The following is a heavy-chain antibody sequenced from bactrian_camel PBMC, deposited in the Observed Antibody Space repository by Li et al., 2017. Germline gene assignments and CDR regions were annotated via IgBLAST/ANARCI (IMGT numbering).Heavy chain of an antibody. Sequence: DVQLVESGGGSVQAGGSLRLSCPAPEYVYSSNCMGWFRQAPGKGREEVASIYTDGSDTYYVDSVRDRFTISRDNAKNTVYLQMDNLKPEDTAMYYCVFDSGPCKIGNDATRWEFTHWGQGTQVTVS. CDR3: VFDSGPCKIGNDATRWEFTH. D-gene: IGHD5*01. CDR2: IYTDGSDT. J-gene: IGHJ4*01. V-gene: IGHV3S40*01. CDR1: EYVYSSNC.